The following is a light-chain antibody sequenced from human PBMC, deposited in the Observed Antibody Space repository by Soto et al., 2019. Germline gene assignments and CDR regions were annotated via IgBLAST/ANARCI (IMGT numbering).Light chain of an antibody. CDR1: QSVRTN. Sequence: EVVVTQSPATLSVSLGGRATLSCRASQSVRTNLAWYQQKPGQAPRLLIYAASTRATGIPARFSGSGSGTEFTLTITSLQSEDFAVYYCQQRNIWPPVTFGQGTRLEIK. CDR2: AAS. J-gene: IGKJ5*01. CDR3: QQRNIWPPVT. V-gene: IGKV3-15*01.